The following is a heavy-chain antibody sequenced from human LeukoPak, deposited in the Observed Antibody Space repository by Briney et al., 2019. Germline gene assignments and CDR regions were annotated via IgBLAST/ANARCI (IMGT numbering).Heavy chain of an antibody. V-gene: IGHV3-21*01. Sequence: GGSLRLSCAASGFTCSSHIMNWVRQAPGKGLAWISSLSSSSSYIYYADSVKGRFTISRDNAKNSLYLQMNSLRAEDTAVYYCARVVVAATQDYWGQGTLVTVSS. CDR3: ARVVVAATQDY. CDR2: LSSSSSYI. D-gene: IGHD2-15*01. J-gene: IGHJ4*02. CDR1: GFTCSSHI.